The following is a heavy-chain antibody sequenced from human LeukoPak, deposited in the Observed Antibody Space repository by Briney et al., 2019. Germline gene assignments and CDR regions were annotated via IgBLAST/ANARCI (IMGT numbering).Heavy chain of an antibody. CDR1: RYSLTTGYY. D-gene: IGHD6-19*01. CDR3: AREDGSGWPRYNWFDP. CDR2: MYHNSGAT. J-gene: IGHJ5*02. Sequence: SGTLSLTRSVSRYSLTTGYYWAWIRQPPGKGPEWIGSMYHNSGATFYSPSLKSRVTISVDTSKNQLSLKLSSVTAADTAVYYCAREDGSGWPRYNWFDPWGQGTLVTVSS. V-gene: IGHV4-38-2*02.